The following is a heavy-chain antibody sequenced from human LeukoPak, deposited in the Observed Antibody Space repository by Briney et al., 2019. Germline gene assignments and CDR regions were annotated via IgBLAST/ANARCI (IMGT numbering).Heavy chain of an antibody. Sequence: ASETLSLTCTVSGGSISSSSYYWSWIRQPPGKGLEWIGYIYYSGTTNYNPSLKSRVTILVDTSKNQFSLKVSSVTAADTAVYYCARDRYGGNSGEFDYWGQGTLVTVSS. V-gene: IGHV4-61*01. J-gene: IGHJ4*02. CDR2: IYYSGTT. CDR3: ARDRYGGNSGEFDY. CDR1: GGSISSSSYY. D-gene: IGHD4-23*01.